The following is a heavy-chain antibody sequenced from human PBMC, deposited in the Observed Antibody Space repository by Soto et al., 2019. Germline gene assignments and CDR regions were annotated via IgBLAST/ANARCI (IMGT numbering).Heavy chain of an antibody. D-gene: IGHD6-6*01. CDR3: ARLGYSSSPEWYYYYGMDV. J-gene: IGHJ6*02. CDR1: GGSISSYY. V-gene: IGHV4-59*01. CDR2: IYYSGST. Sequence: KPSETLSLTCTVSGGSISSYYWSWIRQPPGKGLEWIGYIYYSGSTNYNPSLKSRVTISVDTSKNQFSLKLSSVTAADTAVYYCARLGYSSSPEWYYYYGMDVWGQGTTVTVSS.